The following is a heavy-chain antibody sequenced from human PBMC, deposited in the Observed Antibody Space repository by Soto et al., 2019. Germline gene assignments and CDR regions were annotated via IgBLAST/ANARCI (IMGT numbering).Heavy chain of an antibody. CDR3: ATERSYSRYLDP. J-gene: IGHJ5*02. Sequence: EVQLVETGGGLIQPGGSLRLSCAASGFTVSSNYMSWVRQAPGKGLEWVSVIYSGGSTYYADSVKGRFTISRDNSKNTLYLQMNSLRAEDTAVYYCATERSYSRYLDPWGQGTLVTVSS. CDR2: IYSGGST. CDR1: GFTVSSNY. D-gene: IGHD5-12*01. V-gene: IGHV3-53*02.